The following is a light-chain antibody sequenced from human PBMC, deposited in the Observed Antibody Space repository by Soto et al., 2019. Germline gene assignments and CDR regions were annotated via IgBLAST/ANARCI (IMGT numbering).Light chain of an antibody. V-gene: IGLV2-18*02. Sequence: QSALTQPPSVSGSPGQTVTISCTGTSSDVGGSNRVSWYQQPPGTAPKLVIYEVSNRPSGVPERFSGSKSGNTASLTISGLQAEDEADYYCRSYTSSNTYVFGTGTKVTVL. CDR3: RSYTSSNTYV. J-gene: IGLJ1*01. CDR1: SSDVGGSNR. CDR2: EVS.